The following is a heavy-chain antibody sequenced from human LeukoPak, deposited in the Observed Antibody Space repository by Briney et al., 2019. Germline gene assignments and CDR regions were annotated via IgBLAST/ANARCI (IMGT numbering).Heavy chain of an antibody. Sequence: PGRSLRLSCAASGFTFSSYGMHWVRQAPGKGLEWVAVIWYDGTNKYYADSVKGRFTISRDSSKNTLYLQMNSLRAEDTAVYYCAKDTQPYYYDSSGTTDYWGQGTLVTVSS. CDR3: AKDTQPYYYDSSGTTDY. CDR1: GFTFSSYG. J-gene: IGHJ4*02. V-gene: IGHV3-33*06. CDR2: IWYDGTNK. D-gene: IGHD3-22*01.